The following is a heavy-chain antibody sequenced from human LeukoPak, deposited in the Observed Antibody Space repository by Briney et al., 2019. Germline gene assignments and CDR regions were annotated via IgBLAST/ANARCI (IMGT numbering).Heavy chain of an antibody. CDR1: GFTFSNAW. V-gene: IGHV3-15*01. CDR3: TRRIAAAAKNDY. CDR2: IKSKTDGGTT. Sequence: GGSLRLSCAASGFTFSNAWMSWVRQAPGKGLEWVGRIKSKTDGGTTDYAAPVKGRFTISRDDSKNTLYLQMNSLKTEDTAVYYCTRRIAAAAKNDYWGQGTLVTVSS. J-gene: IGHJ4*02. D-gene: IGHD6-13*01.